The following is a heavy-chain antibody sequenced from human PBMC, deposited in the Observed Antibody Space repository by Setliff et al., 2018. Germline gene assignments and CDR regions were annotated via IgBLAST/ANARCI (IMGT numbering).Heavy chain of an antibody. V-gene: IGHV1-24*01. Sequence: GASVKVSCKVSGYTLTELSRHWVRQAPGKGLEWMGGVDPEDGETIYAQKFQGRVTMTEDTPTDTAYMELSSLSSEDTAVYYCARAGRYCSGDTCHFSHLYYFDYWGQGTLVTVSS. CDR1: GYTLTELS. D-gene: IGHD2-15*01. CDR2: VDPEDGET. CDR3: ARAGRYCSGDTCHFSHLYYFDY. J-gene: IGHJ4*02.